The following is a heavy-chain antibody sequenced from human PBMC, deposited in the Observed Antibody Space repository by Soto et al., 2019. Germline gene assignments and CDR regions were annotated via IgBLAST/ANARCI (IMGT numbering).Heavy chain of an antibody. CDR2: ISESGGST. Sequence: PGGPQRLSCAASGFTVSSFARNWVRKAQGKGREWVPGISESGGSTYYADSVKGRFTISRDNFRSTLYLQMNSLRAEDTAVYYWAKDRLGLNTGIDSCGQGTLVTVSS. CDR1: GFTVSSFA. J-gene: IGHJ4*02. D-gene: IGHD4-17*01. CDR3: AKDRLGLNTGIDS. V-gene: IGHV3-23*01.